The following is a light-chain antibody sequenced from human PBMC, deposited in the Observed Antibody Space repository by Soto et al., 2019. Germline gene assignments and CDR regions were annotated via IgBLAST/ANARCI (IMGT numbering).Light chain of an antibody. CDR1: QRINSY. V-gene: IGKV1-39*01. J-gene: IGKJ5*01. CDR2: AAT. CDR3: QQSYSTPST. Sequence: DSQMTQSPSSLSASVGDRDTLTCRASQRINSYLNGYQEEPGGVPKFLIYAATSWQRGGPSRFSGSRSGTNVTLAISSRQPEDFATDYCQQSYSTPSTFGQGTRLEI.